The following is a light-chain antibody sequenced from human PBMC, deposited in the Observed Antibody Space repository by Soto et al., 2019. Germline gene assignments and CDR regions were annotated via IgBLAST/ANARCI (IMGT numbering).Light chain of an antibody. J-gene: IGLJ1*01. V-gene: IGLV2-14*01. Sequence: QSALTQPASVSGSPGQSITISCTGSGSDIGAYNYVSWYQQHPGKAPKLLIHGVTRRPSGVSSRFSASKSAYTASLTISGLQAEDEANYYCSSFTTSYLDVCGPGTKVTVL. CDR1: GSDIGAYNY. CDR2: GVT. CDR3: SSFTTSYLDV.